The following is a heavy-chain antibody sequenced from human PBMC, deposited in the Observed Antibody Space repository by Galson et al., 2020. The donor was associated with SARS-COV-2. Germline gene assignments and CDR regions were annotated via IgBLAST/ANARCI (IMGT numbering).Heavy chain of an antibody. Sequence: GGSLRLSCAASGFTFSSYGMHWVRQAPGKGLEWVAVISYDGSKKYYADSVKGRFTISRDNSKNTLYLQMNSLRAEDTAVYYCAKGVGGIVVVVAATDAFDIWGQGTMVTVSS. CDR3: AKGVGGIVVVVAATDAFDI. CDR1: GFTFSSYG. CDR2: ISYDGSKK. D-gene: IGHD2-15*01. J-gene: IGHJ3*02. V-gene: IGHV3-30*18.